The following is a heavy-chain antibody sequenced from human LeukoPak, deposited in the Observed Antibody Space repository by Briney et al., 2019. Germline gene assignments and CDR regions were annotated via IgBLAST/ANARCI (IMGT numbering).Heavy chain of an antibody. V-gene: IGHV3-74*01. CDR1: GFTFGNYW. CDR3: ARNPSTSMEF. D-gene: IGHD5-18*01. CDR2: IKNDGSGT. J-gene: IGHJ4*02. Sequence: GGSLRLSCAASGFTFGNYWIHWVRQAPGKGLVWVSRIKNDGSGTIYADSVKGRFTISRDNAKNTLYLQMNSLRAEDTAVYYCARNPSTSMEFWGQGTLVTVSS.